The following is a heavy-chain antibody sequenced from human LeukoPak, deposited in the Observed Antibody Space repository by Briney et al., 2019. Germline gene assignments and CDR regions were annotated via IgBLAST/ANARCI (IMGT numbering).Heavy chain of an antibody. CDR1: GFTFSSYA. J-gene: IGHJ4*02. CDR2: ISG. Sequence: GGSLRLSCAASGFTFSSYAMSCVRQAPGKGLEWVSGISGSYADSVKGRFTISRDNSKNTLYLQMNSLRAEDTAVYYCAKHNGDWGFDYWGQGTLVTVSS. D-gene: IGHD4-17*01. V-gene: IGHV3-23*01. CDR3: AKHNGDWGFDY.